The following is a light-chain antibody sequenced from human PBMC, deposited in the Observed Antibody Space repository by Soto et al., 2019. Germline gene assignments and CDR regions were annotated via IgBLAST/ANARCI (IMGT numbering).Light chain of an antibody. V-gene: IGKV1-39*01. CDR3: QEGSTLLT. Sequence: DIQMTQSPYSLSTSVGDRVTITCRTSQSVSTYLNWYQQRPGKAPKLLIYGASSLQSGVPSRFSGSGSGTHFTLTISSLQPEDFATYYCQEGSTLLTVGGGTKVDSK. CDR1: QSVSTY. J-gene: IGKJ4*01. CDR2: GAS.